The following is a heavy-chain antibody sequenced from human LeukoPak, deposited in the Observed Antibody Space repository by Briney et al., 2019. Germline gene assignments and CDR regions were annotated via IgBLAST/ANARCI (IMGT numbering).Heavy chain of an antibody. Sequence: GGSLRLSCAASGFTFSSYAMSWVRQAPGKGLEWVSAISGSGGSTYYADSVKGRFTISRDNSKNTLYLQMNSLRAEDTAVYYCYGSGSYYNWGYLDYWGQGTLVTVSS. D-gene: IGHD3-10*01. CDR2: ISGSGGST. CDR3: YGSGSYYNWGYLDY. V-gene: IGHV3-23*01. J-gene: IGHJ4*02. CDR1: GFTFSSYA.